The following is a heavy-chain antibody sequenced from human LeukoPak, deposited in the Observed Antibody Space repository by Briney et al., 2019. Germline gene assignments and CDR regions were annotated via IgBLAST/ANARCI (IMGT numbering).Heavy chain of an antibody. Sequence: ASVKVSCKASGGTFSSYAISWVRQAPGQGLEWMGGIIPIFGTANYAQKFQGRVTITADESTSTAYMELSSLRSEDTAVYYCARDSCSDGNCFLDYWGQGTLVTVSS. J-gene: IGHJ4*02. D-gene: IGHD2-15*01. CDR3: ARDSCSDGNCFLDY. CDR1: GGTFSSYA. CDR2: IIPIFGTA. V-gene: IGHV1-69*13.